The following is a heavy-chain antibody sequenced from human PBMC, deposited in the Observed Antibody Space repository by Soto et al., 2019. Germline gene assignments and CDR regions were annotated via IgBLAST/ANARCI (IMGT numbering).Heavy chain of an antibody. J-gene: IGHJ4*02. CDR1: GFTFSSYA. Sequence: GGSLRLSCAASGFTFSSYAMSWVRQAPGKGLEWVSGVNSNGGNTFYADSVKGRFTLSRDNAKNTVYLQMSSLRAEDTAVYYCARGRENYSYFDYWGQGIVVTVSS. V-gene: IGHV3-23*01. CDR3: ARGRENYSYFDY. D-gene: IGHD1-26*01. CDR2: VNSNGGNT.